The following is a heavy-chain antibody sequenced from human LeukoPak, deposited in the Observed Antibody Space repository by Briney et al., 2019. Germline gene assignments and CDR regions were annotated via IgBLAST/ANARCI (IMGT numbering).Heavy chain of an antibody. CDR1: GRSISSYY. J-gene: IGHJ4*02. Sequence: WETLSLTCTVSGRSISSYYLSWMRQPPGKGLEWVGYIYNSVATNYNPSLKSRVTISVDTSKNQFSLKLSSVNAPDTAVYYCASAEVLWFGFDYGGQPTPVTV. CDR3: ASAEVLWFGFDY. V-gene: IGHV4-59*12. D-gene: IGHD3-10*01. CDR2: IYNSVAT.